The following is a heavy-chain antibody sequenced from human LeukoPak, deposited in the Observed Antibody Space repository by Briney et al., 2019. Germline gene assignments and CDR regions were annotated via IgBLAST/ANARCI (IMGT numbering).Heavy chain of an antibody. CDR3: AKGPGAIISLSIY. CDR2: ISGSGDSS. Sequence: GGSLRLSCAASGFTFSSYAMSWVRQAPGKGLEWVSDISGSGDSSYHADSVKGRFTISRDNSKKMLYLQMNSLRAEDTAVYYCAKGPGAIISLSIYWGQGTLVTVSS. D-gene: IGHD2-2*02. V-gene: IGHV3-23*01. J-gene: IGHJ4*02. CDR1: GFTFSSYA.